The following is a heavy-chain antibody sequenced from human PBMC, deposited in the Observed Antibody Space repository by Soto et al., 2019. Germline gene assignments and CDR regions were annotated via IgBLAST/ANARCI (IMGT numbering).Heavy chain of an antibody. CDR3: ARGHYGRDY. V-gene: IGHV3-7*01. J-gene: IGHJ4*02. Sequence: EVHLVESGGGLVQPGGSLRLSCAASEFTFSQHWMSWVRQALGKGLEWVADIQPDGSEKYYVDSVKGRFTISRDNAKNSVYLQMNSLRAEDTAVYYCARGHYGRDYWGQGTLVTVSS. CDR2: IQPDGSEK. D-gene: IGHD4-17*01. CDR1: EFTFSQHW.